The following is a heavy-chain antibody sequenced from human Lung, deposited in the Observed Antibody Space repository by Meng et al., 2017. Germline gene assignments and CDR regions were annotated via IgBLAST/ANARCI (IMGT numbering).Heavy chain of an antibody. CDR1: GFTFSRYA. CDR2: ISGSGSSP. Sequence: ESGGGLVQPGGSLRLACAASGFTFSRYAMSWVRQAPGKGLEWVSAISGSGSSPYYADSVKGRFTISRDNSKNTLYLQMNSLRAEDTAVYYCAKKGWLYWGSGDDYWGQGTLVTVSS. CDR3: AKKGWLYWGSGDDY. D-gene: IGHD7-27*01. V-gene: IGHV3-23*01. J-gene: IGHJ4*02.